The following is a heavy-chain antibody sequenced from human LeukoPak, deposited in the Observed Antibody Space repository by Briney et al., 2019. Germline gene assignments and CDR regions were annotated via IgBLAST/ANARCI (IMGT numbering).Heavy chain of an antibody. CDR1: GYTFTDYY. CDR2: INLNSRGT. D-gene: IGHD2/OR15-2a*01. V-gene: IGHV1-2*02. CDR3: VRERRGIDRAFDI. J-gene: IGHJ3*02. Sequence: ASVKVSCKASGYTFTDYYMHWVRQAPGQGLEWMGWINLNSRGTNYAQKFQGRVTMTRDTSISTAYMELNRLRSDDTAVYYCVRERRGIDRAFDIWGQGTMVTVSS.